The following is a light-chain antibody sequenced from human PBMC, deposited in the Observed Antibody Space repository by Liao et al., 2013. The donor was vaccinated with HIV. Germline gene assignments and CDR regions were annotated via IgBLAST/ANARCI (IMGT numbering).Light chain of an antibody. J-gene: IGLJ1*01. V-gene: IGLV3-1*01. Sequence: SYELTQPPSVSVSPGQTARITCSGDALPNQYAYWYQQKPGQSPEVIIYQNYQRPSGTPERFSGSKSGNTATLTIRGTQAMDEAEYYCKVWDSFSTFVFGTGTKVTVL. CDR1: ALPNQY. CDR3: KVWDSFSTFV. CDR2: QNY.